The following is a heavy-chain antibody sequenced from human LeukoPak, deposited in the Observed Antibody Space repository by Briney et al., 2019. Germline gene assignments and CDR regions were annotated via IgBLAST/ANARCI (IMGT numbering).Heavy chain of an antibody. J-gene: IGHJ5*02. V-gene: IGHV4-39*01. CDR3: ARQEIGLRSFDP. Sequence: SETLSLTCTLSGGSISSALYHCGWIRQPPGKNLGWLGSVYYTGSTHNNPSLKSRVTISVDTSKNQFFLNLSSVTAADTAVYYCARQEIGLRSFDPWGQGTLVTVSS. CDR2: VYYTGST. CDR1: GGSISSALYH. D-gene: IGHD3/OR15-3a*01.